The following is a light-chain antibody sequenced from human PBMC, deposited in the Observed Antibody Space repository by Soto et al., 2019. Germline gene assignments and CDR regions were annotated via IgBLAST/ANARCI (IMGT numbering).Light chain of an antibody. Sequence: EIVLTQSPGTLSLSPGERATLSCRASQSVRSDYFAWYQQKRGQAPRLLIYGTSNRATGIPDRFSGSGSGTDFTLTISRLEPGDFAVYYCQQYIRSPWTFGQGTKVEIK. J-gene: IGKJ1*01. CDR1: QSVRSDY. CDR2: GTS. V-gene: IGKV3-20*01. CDR3: QQYIRSPWT.